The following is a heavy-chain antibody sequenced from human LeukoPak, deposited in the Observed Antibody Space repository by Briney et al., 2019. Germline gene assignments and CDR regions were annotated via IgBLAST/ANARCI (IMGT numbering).Heavy chain of an antibody. V-gene: IGHV1-69*13. CDR1: GGTFSSYA. CDR3: ARESYRSGWYGDKYYFDY. J-gene: IGHJ4*02. CDR2: IIPIFGTA. D-gene: IGHD6-19*01. Sequence: ASVKVSCKASGGTFSSYAFSWVRQAPGQGLEWMGGIIPIFGTANYAQKFQGRVTITADESTSTAYMELSSLRSEDTAVYYCARESYRSGWYGDKYYFDYWGQGTLVTVSS.